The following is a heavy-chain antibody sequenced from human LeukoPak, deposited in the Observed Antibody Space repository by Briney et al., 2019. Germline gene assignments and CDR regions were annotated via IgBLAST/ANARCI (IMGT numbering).Heavy chain of an antibody. V-gene: IGHV1-69*05. Sequence: SVKLSRKASEGTFSSYAISWVRQAPGQGLEWMGGIIPIFGTANYAQKFQGRVTITTDESTSTAYMELSSLRSEDTAVYYCARGTYCSSTSCYTGGYNWFDPWGQGTLVTVSS. CDR2: IIPIFGTA. J-gene: IGHJ5*02. CDR3: ARGTYCSSTSCYTGGYNWFDP. D-gene: IGHD2-2*02. CDR1: EGTFSSYA.